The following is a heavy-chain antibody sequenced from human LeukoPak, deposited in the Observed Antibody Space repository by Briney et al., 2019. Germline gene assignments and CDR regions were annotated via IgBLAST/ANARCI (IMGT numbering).Heavy chain of an antibody. J-gene: IGHJ3*02. CDR2: IIPIFGTA. CDR1: GGTFSSYA. D-gene: IGHD3-3*01. Sequence: SVKVSCKASGGTFSSYAISWVRQAPGQGLEWMGGIIPIFGTANYAQKFQGRVTITADESTSTAYMELSSLRSEDTAVYYCARVWRGSPYAFDIWGQGTMVTVSS. CDR3: ARVWRGSPYAFDI. V-gene: IGHV1-69*13.